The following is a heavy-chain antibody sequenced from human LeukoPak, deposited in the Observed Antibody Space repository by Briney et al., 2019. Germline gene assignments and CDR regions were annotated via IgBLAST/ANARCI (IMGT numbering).Heavy chain of an antibody. Sequence: PGGSLRLSCAASGFTFSNAWMNWVRQAPGKGLEWVGRIKNKADGGTTDYAAPVKGRFTISRDDSKNTLSPQMNSLKTEDTAVYYCTTDVWTYIRSDYWGQGTLVTVSS. V-gene: IGHV3-15*07. D-gene: IGHD1-7*01. J-gene: IGHJ4*02. CDR1: GFTFSNAW. CDR3: TTDVWTYIRSDY. CDR2: IKNKADGGTT.